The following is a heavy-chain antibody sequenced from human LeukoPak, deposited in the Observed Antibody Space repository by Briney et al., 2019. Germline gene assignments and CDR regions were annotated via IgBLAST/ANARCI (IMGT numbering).Heavy chain of an antibody. Sequence: SETLSLTCTVSGGSISNYYWNWIRQPPGKGLEWIGYIYFNGDTDYNPSLKSRVTFSLDTAKSQFSLKLSSVAAADTAVYFCARSRGEGGVGPLAYYYMDVWGKGTTVTVSS. J-gene: IGHJ6*03. CDR3: ARSRGEGGVGPLAYYYMDV. CDR1: GGSISNYY. D-gene: IGHD3-16*01. V-gene: IGHV4-59*01. CDR2: IYFNGDT.